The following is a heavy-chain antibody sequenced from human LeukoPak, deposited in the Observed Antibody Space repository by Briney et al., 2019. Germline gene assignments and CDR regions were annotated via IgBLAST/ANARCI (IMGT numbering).Heavy chain of an antibody. CDR3: TRQETRRDGYPVDY. V-gene: IGHV3-48*01. CDR1: GFTFRSYN. J-gene: IGHJ4*02. D-gene: IGHD5-24*01. Sequence: PGGSLRLSCAASGFTFRSYNMNWVRQAPGKGLEWVSYITGGSTTIYYADSVKGRFTISRDNAKNSLYLQMNSLRAEDTGVYYCTRQETRRDGYPVDYWGQGTLVTVSS. CDR2: ITGGSTTI.